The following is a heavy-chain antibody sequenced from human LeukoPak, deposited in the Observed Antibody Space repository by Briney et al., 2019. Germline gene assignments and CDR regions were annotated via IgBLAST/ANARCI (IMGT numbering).Heavy chain of an antibody. CDR2: ISSGSSYI. CDR1: GFTFSSYS. V-gene: IGHV3-21*01. Sequence: GGSLRLSCAASGFTFSSYSMNWVRQAPGKGLEWVSSISSGSSYIYYADSVKGRFTISRDNAKNSLYLQMNSLRAEDTAVYYCARDRYYGDYPELVDYWGQGTLVTVSS. D-gene: IGHD4-17*01. J-gene: IGHJ4*02. CDR3: ARDRYYGDYPELVDY.